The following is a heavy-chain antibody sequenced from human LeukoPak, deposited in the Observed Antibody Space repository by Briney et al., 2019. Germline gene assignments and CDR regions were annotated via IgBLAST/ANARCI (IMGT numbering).Heavy chain of an antibody. CDR3: AKGNTMIANPSDY. Sequence: GGSLRLSCAASGFTFSSYAMHWVRQAPGKGLEWVAVISYDGSNKYYADSVKGRFTISRDNSKNTLYLQMNSLRAEDTAVYYCAKGNTMIANPSDYWGQGTLVTVSS. CDR2: ISYDGSNK. D-gene: IGHD3-22*01. J-gene: IGHJ4*02. V-gene: IGHV3-30-3*01. CDR1: GFTFSSYA.